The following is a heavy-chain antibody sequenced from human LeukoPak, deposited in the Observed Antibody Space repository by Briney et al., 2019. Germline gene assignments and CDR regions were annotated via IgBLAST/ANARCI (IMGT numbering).Heavy chain of an antibody. Sequence: ASVKVSCKASGYTFTSYDINWVRQATGQGLEWMGRMNPNSGNTGYAQKFQGRVTMTRNTSISTAYMELSSLRSEDTAVYYCARGVRDTMVRGVPLNWGQGTLVTVSS. CDR2: MNPNSGNT. CDR3: ARGVRDTMVRGVPLN. CDR1: GYTFTSYD. J-gene: IGHJ4*02. D-gene: IGHD3-10*01. V-gene: IGHV1-8*01.